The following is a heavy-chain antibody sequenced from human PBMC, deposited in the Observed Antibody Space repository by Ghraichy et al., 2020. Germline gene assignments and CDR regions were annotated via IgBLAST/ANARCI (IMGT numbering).Heavy chain of an antibody. CDR1: GGSFSGYY. J-gene: IGHJ2*01. CDR2: INHSGST. CDR3: ARGRGWLRLTWYFDL. V-gene: IGHV4-34*01. D-gene: IGHD5-12*01. Sequence: SETLSLTCAVYGGSFSGYYWSWIRQPPGKGLEWIGEINHSGSTNYNPSLKSRVTISVDTSKNQFSLKLSSVTAADTAVYYCARGRGWLRLTWYFDLWGRGTLVTVSS.